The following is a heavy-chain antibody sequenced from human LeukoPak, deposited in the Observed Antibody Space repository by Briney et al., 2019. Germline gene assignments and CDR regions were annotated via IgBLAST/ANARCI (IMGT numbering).Heavy chain of an antibody. CDR3: ARDDYGDY. Sequence: GGSLRLSCAASGFTFSGYGMHWVRQAPGKGLDWVAFIRNDGTTKYYADSVKGRFTISRDNSKNTLSLQMNSLRAEDTAVYYCARDDYGDYWGQGTLVTVSS. J-gene: IGHJ4*02. CDR2: IRNDGTTK. V-gene: IGHV3-30*02. CDR1: GFTFSGYG.